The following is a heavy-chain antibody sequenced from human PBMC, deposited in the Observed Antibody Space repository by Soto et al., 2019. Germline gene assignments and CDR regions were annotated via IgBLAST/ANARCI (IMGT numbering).Heavy chain of an antibody. J-gene: IGHJ4*02. CDR3: ARDPYSCDDLAFDS. D-gene: IGHD5-12*01. V-gene: IGHV3-21*01. CDR1: GFTFDDYA. CDR2: ISTSSNYI. Sequence: GGSLRLSCAASGFTFDDYAMYWVRQGPGKGLEWVSGISTSSNYIYYADSVKGRFTISRDNAKNSLYLQISSLRVEDMAVYFCARDPYSCDDLAFDSWGEGILVTVSS.